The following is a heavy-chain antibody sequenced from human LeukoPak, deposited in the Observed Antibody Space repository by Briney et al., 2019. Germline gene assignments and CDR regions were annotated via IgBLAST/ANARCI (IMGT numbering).Heavy chain of an antibody. J-gene: IGHJ3*02. CDR3: ARDVSYRLCAFDI. Sequence: PSETLSLTCTASGGSISSYYWSWIRQPAGKGLEWIGRIYTSGSTNYNPSLKSRVTMSVDTSKNQFSLELSSVTAADTAVYYCARDVSYRLCAFDIWGQGTMVTVSS. CDR1: GGSISSYY. CDR2: IYTSGST. V-gene: IGHV4-4*07. D-gene: IGHD1-26*01.